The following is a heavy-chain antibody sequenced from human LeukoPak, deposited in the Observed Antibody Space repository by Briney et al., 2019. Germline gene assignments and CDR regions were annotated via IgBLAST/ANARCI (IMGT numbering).Heavy chain of an antibody. Sequence: GGSLRLSCAASGFTFSNYAINWVRQAPGKGLEWVSGIRGSGGSTFYADSVKGRFTISRDNSKTTLYLQMNSLRAEDTAVYYCAKDRADCSNTSCYAFFDYWGQGTLVTVSP. J-gene: IGHJ4*02. CDR3: AKDRADCSNTSCYAFFDY. CDR1: GFTFSNYA. CDR2: IRGSGGST. V-gene: IGHV3-23*01. D-gene: IGHD2-2*01.